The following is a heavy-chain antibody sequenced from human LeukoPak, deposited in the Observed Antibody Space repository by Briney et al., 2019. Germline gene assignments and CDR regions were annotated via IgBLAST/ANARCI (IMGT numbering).Heavy chain of an antibody. CDR1: GYTYTRYY. CDR2: INPNSGGT. D-gene: IGHD6-13*01. V-gene: IGHV1-2*02. Sequence: ASVKVSCKASGYTYTRYYMHWVRQAPGQGLEWMGWINPNSGGTNYAQKFQGRVTMTRDTSISTAYMELSRLRSDDTAVYYCARVHRYSSSWYRCFDYWGQGTLVTVSS. CDR3: ARVHRYSSSWYRCFDY. J-gene: IGHJ4*02.